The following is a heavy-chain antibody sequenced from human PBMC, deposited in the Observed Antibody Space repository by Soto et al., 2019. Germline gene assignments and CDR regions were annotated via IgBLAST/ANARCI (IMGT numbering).Heavy chain of an antibody. CDR1: GGSFSGYY. V-gene: IGHV4-34*01. CDR2: INHSGST. J-gene: IGHJ5*02. D-gene: IGHD1-26*01. Sequence: SETLSLTCAVYGGSFSGYYWSWIRQPPGKGLEWIGEINHSGSTNYNPSLKSRVTISVDTSKNQFSLKLSSVTAADTAVYYCARVRAPRRGAPWFDPWGQGTLVTVSS. CDR3: ARVRAPRRGAPWFDP.